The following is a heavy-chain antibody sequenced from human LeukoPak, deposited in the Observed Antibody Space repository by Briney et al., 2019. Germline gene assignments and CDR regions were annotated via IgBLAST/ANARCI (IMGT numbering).Heavy chain of an antibody. CDR3: ARDYYDSSGYNYYYYYYYMDV. V-gene: IGHV3-74*01. J-gene: IGHJ6*03. CDR1: GFSFSSYW. D-gene: IGHD3-22*01. Sequence: GGSLRLSCAASGFSFSSYWMHWVRQAPGKGPVWVSLISNDESTIIYADSVKGRFTISRDNAKNSLYLQMNSLRAEDTAVYYCARDYYDSSGYNYYYYYYYMDVWGKGTTVTVSS. CDR2: ISNDESTI.